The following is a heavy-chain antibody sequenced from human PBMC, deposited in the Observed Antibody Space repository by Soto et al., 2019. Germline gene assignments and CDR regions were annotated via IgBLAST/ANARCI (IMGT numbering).Heavy chain of an antibody. D-gene: IGHD3-9*01. CDR1: GYTFTSYG. CDR2: ISAYNGNT. CDR3: ARDQYYDILTGYYKDYYYGMDV. V-gene: IGHV1-18*01. J-gene: IGHJ6*02. Sequence: QVQLVQSGAEVKKPGASVKVSCKASGYTFTSYGISWVRQAPGQGLEWMGWISAYNGNTNYAQKLQGRVTMTTDKSTSTAYMELRSLRSDDTAVYYCARDQYYDILTGYYKDYYYGMDVWGQGTTVTVSS.